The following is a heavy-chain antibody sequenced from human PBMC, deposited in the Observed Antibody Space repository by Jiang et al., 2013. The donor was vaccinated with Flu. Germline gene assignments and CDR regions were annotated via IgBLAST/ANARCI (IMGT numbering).Heavy chain of an antibody. CDR3: ARVGYSSGWYYFDY. Sequence: QLLESGGGVVQPGRSLRLSCAASGLHLRNYVMHWVRQAPGKGLEWVAFIWYDGSNKYYADSVKGRFTISRDNSKNTLYLQMNSLRAEDTAVYYCARVGYSSGWYYFDYWGQGTLVTVSS. V-gene: IGHV3-33*01. J-gene: IGHJ4*02. CDR2: IWYDGSNK. CDR1: GLHLRNYV. D-gene: IGHD6-19*01.